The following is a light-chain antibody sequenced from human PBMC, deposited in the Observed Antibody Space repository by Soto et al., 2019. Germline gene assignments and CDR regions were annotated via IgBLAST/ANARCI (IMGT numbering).Light chain of an antibody. Sequence: EMVMTQSPSTLSVSPGERATLSCRASQSLNSNLAWYQQRPGQAPRLLIYGASTRATGIPARFSGNASGTEFTLTISSLQSEDFAVYYCQQYNKWPRTFGQGTKVDIK. CDR3: QQYNKWPRT. CDR2: GAS. CDR1: QSLNSN. J-gene: IGKJ1*01. V-gene: IGKV3-15*01.